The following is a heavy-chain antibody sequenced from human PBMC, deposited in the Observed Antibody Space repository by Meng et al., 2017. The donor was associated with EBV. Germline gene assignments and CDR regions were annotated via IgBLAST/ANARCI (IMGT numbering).Heavy chain of an antibody. CDR1: GVTFHSYA. V-gene: IGHV1-69*06. Sequence: QVDLVEYGAKVTRSGSSVKVTCKASGVTFHSYAFGWVGQAPGQGLEWMGGIIPIFGTANYAQKCQGRVTITADKSTSTAYMELSSLRSEDTAVYYCASAEIAAAGRLDYWGQGTLVTVSS. D-gene: IGHD6-13*01. J-gene: IGHJ4*02. CDR2: IIPIFGTA. CDR3: ASAEIAAAGRLDY.